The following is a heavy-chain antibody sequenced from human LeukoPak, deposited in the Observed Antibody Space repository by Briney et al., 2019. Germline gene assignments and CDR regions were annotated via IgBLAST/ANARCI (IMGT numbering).Heavy chain of an antibody. D-gene: IGHD3-16*01. CDR3: GKPVIPSAYQGTYYMDV. J-gene: IGHJ6*03. Sequence: GGSLRLSCAASGLIFSSYGMHWVSQAPGERLEWVAYIRHDESKTFYADSVKGRFTISRDNSKNTLYLQMHSLRAEDTAPYYCGKPVIPSAYQGTYYMDVWGKGTTVTVSS. CDR1: GLIFSSYG. V-gene: IGHV3-30*02. CDR2: IRHDESKT.